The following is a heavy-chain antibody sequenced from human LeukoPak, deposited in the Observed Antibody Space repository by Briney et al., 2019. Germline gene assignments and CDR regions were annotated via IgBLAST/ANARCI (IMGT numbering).Heavy chain of an antibody. CDR2: IYTSGST. D-gene: IGHD2-2*01. J-gene: IGHJ4*02. Sequence: SETLSLTCTVSGGSISSYYWSWIRQPAGKGLEWIGRIYTSGSTNYNPSLKSRVTMSVDTSKNQFSLKLSSVTAADTAVYYCARVARYCSSTSCSDLTDYWGQGTLVTVSS. CDR1: GGSISSYY. CDR3: ARVARYCSSTSCSDLTDY. V-gene: IGHV4-4*07.